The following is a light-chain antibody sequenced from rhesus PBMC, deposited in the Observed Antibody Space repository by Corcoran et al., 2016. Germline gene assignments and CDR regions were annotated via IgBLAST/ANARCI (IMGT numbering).Light chain of an antibody. CDR3: QQHNTYPRT. V-gene: IGKV1S14*01. Sequence: DIQMTQSPSSLSASEGDTVTITCRASQDISSYLAWYQQKPGNAPKPLIHYASTLQSGVPSRFSGSGSGTDFPFNIISLQPEDFATYYCQQHNTYPRTFGQGTKVEIK. J-gene: IGKJ1*01. CDR1: QDISSY. CDR2: YAS.